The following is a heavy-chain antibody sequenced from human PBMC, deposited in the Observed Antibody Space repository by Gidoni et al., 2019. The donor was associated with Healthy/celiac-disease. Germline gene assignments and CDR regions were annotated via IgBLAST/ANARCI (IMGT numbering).Heavy chain of an antibody. CDR2: IYTSGST. D-gene: IGHD6-13*01. J-gene: IGHJ4*02. CDR3: ARLGYSSSWYAVDY. Sequence: QVQLQESGPGLVKPSETLSLTCTVSGGSISSYYWSWIRQPAGKGLEWIGRIYTSGSTNYNPSLKSRVTMSVDTSKNQFSLKLSSVTAADTAVYYCARLGYSSSWYAVDYWGQGTLVTVSS. CDR1: GGSISSYY. V-gene: IGHV4-4*07.